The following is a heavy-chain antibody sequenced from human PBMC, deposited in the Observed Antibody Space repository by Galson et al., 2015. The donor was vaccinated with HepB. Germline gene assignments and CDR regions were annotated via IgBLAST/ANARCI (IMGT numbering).Heavy chain of an antibody. J-gene: IGHJ4*02. CDR1: GFTFSSYA. CDR3: AKDGHDSSGYYYY. V-gene: IGHV3-23*01. CDR2: ISGSGGST. D-gene: IGHD3-22*01. Sequence: SLRLSCAASGFTFSSYAMSWVRQAPGKGLEWVSAISGSGGSTYYADSVKGRFTISRDNSKNTLYLQMNSLRAEDTAVYYCAKDGHDSSGYYYYWGQGTLVTVSS.